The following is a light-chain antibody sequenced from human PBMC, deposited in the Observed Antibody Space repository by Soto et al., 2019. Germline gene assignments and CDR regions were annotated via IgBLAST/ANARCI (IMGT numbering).Light chain of an antibody. V-gene: IGKV3-11*01. CDR1: QSVSRNY. CDR2: DAS. Sequence: EIVLTQSPCTLSLSPGEGATLSFRASQSVSRNYLAWYQQKPGQAPRLLIYDASNRATGIPARFSGSGSGTDFTLTISSLEPEDFAVYYCQQRSNWPVTFGQGTRLEIK. CDR3: QQRSNWPVT. J-gene: IGKJ5*01.